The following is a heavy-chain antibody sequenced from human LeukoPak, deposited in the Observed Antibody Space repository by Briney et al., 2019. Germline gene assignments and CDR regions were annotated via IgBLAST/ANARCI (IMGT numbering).Heavy chain of an antibody. V-gene: IGHV3-7*01. CDR1: GFTFSGHC. J-gene: IGHJ4*02. Sequence: PGGSLRLSCAASGFTFSGHCMSWVRQAPGKGLEWVANINQGGSDKYYVDSVKGRFTISRDNTNNLLYLQRNSLRGEDTAVYYCTRDRSRAEDDWGQGTLVTVSS. CDR3: TRDRSRAEDD. CDR2: INQGGSDK. D-gene: IGHD1-14*01.